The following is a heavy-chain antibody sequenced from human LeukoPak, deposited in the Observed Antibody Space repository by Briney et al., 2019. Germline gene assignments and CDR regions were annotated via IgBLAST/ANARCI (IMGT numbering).Heavy chain of an antibody. V-gene: IGHV3-21*01. Sequence: GGSLRLSCAASGFTFSSYSMNWVRQAPGKGLEWVSSISSSSSYIYYADSVKGRFTISRDNAKNSLYLQMNSLRAEDTAVYYCARDSYDSPSFDYWGQGTLVTVYS. D-gene: IGHD3-22*01. CDR1: GFTFSSYS. CDR2: ISSSSSYI. CDR3: ARDSYDSPSFDY. J-gene: IGHJ4*02.